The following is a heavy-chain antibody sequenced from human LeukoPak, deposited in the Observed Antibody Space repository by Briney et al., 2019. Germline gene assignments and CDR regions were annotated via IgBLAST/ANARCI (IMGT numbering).Heavy chain of an antibody. Sequence: SETLSLACTLSGGSISIYYWSWIRQPPGKGMEWIGYIFYSGSNTYNPSLKCRVTISVATSKNQFSLKLSSVTAADTAMYDCARPGGYCSSTSCYVYWGQGTLVTVSS. CDR3: ARPGGYCSSTSCYVY. CDR2: IFYSGSN. J-gene: IGHJ4*02. CDR1: GGSISIYY. V-gene: IGHV4-59*01. D-gene: IGHD2-2*01.